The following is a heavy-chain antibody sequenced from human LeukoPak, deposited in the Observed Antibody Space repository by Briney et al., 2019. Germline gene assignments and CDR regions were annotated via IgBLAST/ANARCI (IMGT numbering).Heavy chain of an antibody. CDR3: ARPARSASVSRLDY. D-gene: IGHD3-3*01. CDR2: VFPGDSNT. CDR1: GYSFTNYW. Sequence: GASLQISCKGSGYSFTNYWIAWVRQMPGKGLEWMGIVFPGDSNTRYSPSFQGQVTISVDKSIATAYLQWSSLKASDTAMYYCARPARSASVSRLDYWGQGTLVTVSS. J-gene: IGHJ4*02. V-gene: IGHV5-51*01.